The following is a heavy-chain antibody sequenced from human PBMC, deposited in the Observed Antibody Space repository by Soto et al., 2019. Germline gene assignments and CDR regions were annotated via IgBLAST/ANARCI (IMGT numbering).Heavy chain of an antibody. D-gene: IGHD6-19*01. CDR1: GGSISSGGYY. Sequence: SETLSLTCTVSGGSISSGGYYWSWIRQHPGKGLEWIGYIYYSGSTYYNPSLKSRVTISVDTSKNQFSLKLSSVTAADTAVYYCARHNPPPSGWDAFDIWGQGTMVTVSS. CDR3: ARHNPPPSGWDAFDI. CDR2: IYYSGST. J-gene: IGHJ3*02. V-gene: IGHV4-39*01.